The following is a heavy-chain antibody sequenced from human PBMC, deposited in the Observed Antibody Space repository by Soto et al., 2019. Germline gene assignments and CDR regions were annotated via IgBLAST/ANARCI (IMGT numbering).Heavy chain of an antibody. CDR2: ISSSSSYI. J-gene: IGHJ4*02. CDR3: ARDHIGHSSGPLGY. V-gene: IGHV3-21*01. CDR1: GFTFSSYS. Sequence: GGSLRLSCAASGFTFSSYSMNWVRQAPGKGLEWVSSISSSSSYIYYADSVKGRFTISRDNAKNSLYLQMNSLRAEDTAVYYCARDHIGHSSGPLGYWGQGTLVTVSS. D-gene: IGHD3-22*01.